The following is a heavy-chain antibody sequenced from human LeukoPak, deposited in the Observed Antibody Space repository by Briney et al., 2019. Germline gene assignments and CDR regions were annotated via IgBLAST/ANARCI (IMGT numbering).Heavy chain of an antibody. V-gene: IGHV3-30*02. J-gene: IGHJ4*02. CDR3: AKDRVLQLYYYGSGSDGVDY. CDR1: GFTFSSYG. CDR2: IRYDGSNK. Sequence: GGSLRLSCAASGFTFSSYGMHWVRQAPGKGLEWVAFIRYDGSNKYYADSVKGRFTISRDNSKNTLYLQMNSLRAEDTAVYYCAKDRVLQLYYYGSGSDGVDYWGQGTLVTASS. D-gene: IGHD3-10*01.